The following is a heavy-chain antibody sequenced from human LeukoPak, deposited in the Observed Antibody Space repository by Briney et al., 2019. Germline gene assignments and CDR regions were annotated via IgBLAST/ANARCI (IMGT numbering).Heavy chain of an antibody. Sequence: GGSLRLSCAASGFTFSSYAMHWVRQAPGKGLEWVAVISYDGSNKYYADSVKGRFTISRDNSKNTLYLQTNSLRAEDTAVYYCARELFYGSGSYYSLPFDYWGQGTLVTVSS. V-gene: IGHV3-30-3*01. J-gene: IGHJ4*02. CDR3: ARELFYGSGSYYSLPFDY. CDR2: ISYDGSNK. CDR1: GFTFSSYA. D-gene: IGHD3-10*01.